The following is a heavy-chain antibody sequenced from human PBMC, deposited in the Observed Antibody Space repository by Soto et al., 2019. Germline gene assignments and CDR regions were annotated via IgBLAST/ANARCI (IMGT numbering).Heavy chain of an antibody. CDR2: IYYSGST. Sequence: SETLSLTCTVSGGSISSSSYYWGWIRQPPGKGLEWIGSIYYSGSTYYNPSLKSRVTISVDTSKNQFSLKLSSVTAADTDVYYCARHWFWWFDPWGQGTLVTVSS. J-gene: IGHJ5*02. CDR3: ARHWFWWFDP. V-gene: IGHV4-39*01. CDR1: GGSISSSSYY. D-gene: IGHD3-10*01.